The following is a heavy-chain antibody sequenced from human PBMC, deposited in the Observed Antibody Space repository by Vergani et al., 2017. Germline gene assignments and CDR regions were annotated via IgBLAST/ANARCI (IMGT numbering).Heavy chain of an antibody. J-gene: IGHJ5*02. D-gene: IGHD2-8*01. CDR1: GGSFSGYY. Sequence: QVQLQQWGAGLLKPSETLSLTCGVYGGSFSGYYWSWIRQSPGKGLEWIGEINHSGSTNYNPSLKSRVTISVDTSKNQFSLKLSSVTAADTAVYYCARGGEYCTNGVCYGEVDWFDPWGQGTLVTVSS. CDR2: INHSGST. V-gene: IGHV4-34*02. CDR3: ARGGEYCTNGVCYGEVDWFDP.